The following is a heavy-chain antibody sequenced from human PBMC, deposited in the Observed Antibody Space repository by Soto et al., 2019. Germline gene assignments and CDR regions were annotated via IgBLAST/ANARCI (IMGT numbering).Heavy chain of an antibody. J-gene: IGHJ4*02. Sequence: QVQLVQSGAEVKKPGASVKVSCKTSGYTFAAYYIHWIRHAPGQGLEWMGWINPTSGGTVYAQNFQDRVTMTTDTSISTAYMELRRLNSDDTAVYYCARDPDYGDYWGYFFDSWGQGTPVTVSS. CDR3: ARDPDYGDYWGYFFDS. V-gene: IGHV1-2*02. CDR1: GYTFAAYY. D-gene: IGHD4-17*01. CDR2: INPTSGGT.